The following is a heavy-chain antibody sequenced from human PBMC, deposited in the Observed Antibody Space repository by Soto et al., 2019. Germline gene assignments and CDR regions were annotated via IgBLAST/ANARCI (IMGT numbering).Heavy chain of an antibody. V-gene: IGHV2-5*02. Sequence: QITLNESGPTLVKPTQTLTLTCTSSGFSLGTYGVGVGWIRQPPGKALEWLALIYWDDDKRYSPSLKSRLTITKDTSKRQVFLTLTNMDPVDTATYYCAHRGGGIVDWYFDLWGRGTPVIVSS. CDR1: GFSLGTYGVG. D-gene: IGHD1-26*01. CDR2: IYWDDDK. J-gene: IGHJ2*01. CDR3: AHRGGGIVDWYFDL.